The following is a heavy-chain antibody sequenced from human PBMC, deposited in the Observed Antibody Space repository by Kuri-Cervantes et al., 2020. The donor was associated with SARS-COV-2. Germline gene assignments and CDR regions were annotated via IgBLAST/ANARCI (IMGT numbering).Heavy chain of an antibody. CDR2: IYYSGST. J-gene: IGHJ6*02. CDR1: GGSISSSSYY. D-gene: IGHD3-22*01. CDR3: ARGRYYYDRRGLCV. Sequence: SETLSLTCTVSGGSISSSSYYWGWIRQPPGKGLEWIGSIYYSGSTYYNPSLKSRVTISVDTSKNQFSLKLSSVTAADTAVYYCARGRYYYDRRGLCVWGRGTTVTVSS. V-gene: IGHV4-39*01.